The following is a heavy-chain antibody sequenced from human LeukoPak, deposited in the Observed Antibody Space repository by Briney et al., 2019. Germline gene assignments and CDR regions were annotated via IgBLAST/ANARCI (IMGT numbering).Heavy chain of an antibody. V-gene: IGHV3-23*01. D-gene: IGHD6-13*01. CDR1: GFTFSTYA. CDR3: AKDRELAAAVYLDY. Sequence: PGGSLGLSCAASGFTFSTYAMSWVRQAPGKGLEWVSCISGSGGSTYYADSVKGRFTISRDNSKNTLYLQMNSLRAEDTAVYYCAKDRELAAAVYLDYWGQGTLVTVSS. J-gene: IGHJ4*02. CDR2: ISGSGGST.